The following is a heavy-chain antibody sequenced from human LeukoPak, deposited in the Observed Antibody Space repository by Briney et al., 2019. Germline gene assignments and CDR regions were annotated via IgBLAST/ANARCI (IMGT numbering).Heavy chain of an antibody. Sequence: PSQTLSLTCTVSGGSISSGDYYWSWIRQPPGKGLEWIAYMYYSGSTYYNPSLKSRVTMSADTSKNQLSLKLSSVTAADTGVYYCARPYYYHSRIDPWGQGILVNVSS. CDR3: ARPYYYHSRIDP. CDR2: MYYSGST. J-gene: IGHJ5*02. D-gene: IGHD3-22*01. CDR1: GGSISSGDYY. V-gene: IGHV4-30-4*01.